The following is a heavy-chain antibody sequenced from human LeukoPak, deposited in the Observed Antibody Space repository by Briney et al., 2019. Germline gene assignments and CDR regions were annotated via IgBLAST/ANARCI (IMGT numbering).Heavy chain of an antibody. J-gene: IGHJ3*02. CDR1: GFTFSSYA. V-gene: IGHV3-30-3*01. CDR2: ISYDGSNK. CDR3: ARDMDDAFDI. D-gene: IGHD3-10*01. Sequence: GGSLRLSCAASGFTFSSYAMHWVRQAPGKGLEWVAVISYDGSNKYYADSVKGRFTISRDNAKNSLYLQMNSLRAEDTAVYYCARDMDDAFDIWGQGTMVTVSS.